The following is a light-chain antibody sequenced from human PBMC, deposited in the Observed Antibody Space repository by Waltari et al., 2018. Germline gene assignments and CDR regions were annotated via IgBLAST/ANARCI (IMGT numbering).Light chain of an antibody. Sequence: DIVMTQSPDFLAVSLGEKATLNCKSSQSLLYRSNNYNYLAWYQQKPGHPPKLLIYCATTRESGVPDSFSGSASGTAFTLTLNNLQAADVAVYYCQKYYSTPLTFGGGTKVEIK. CDR1: QSLLYRSNNYNY. CDR2: CAT. CDR3: QKYYSTPLT. J-gene: IGKJ4*01. V-gene: IGKV4-1*01.